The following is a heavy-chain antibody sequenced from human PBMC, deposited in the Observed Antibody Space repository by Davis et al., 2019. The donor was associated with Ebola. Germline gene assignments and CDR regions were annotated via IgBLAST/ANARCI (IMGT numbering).Heavy chain of an antibody. CDR1: GGSFSGYY. D-gene: IGHD2-15*01. CDR3: AREEGYCSGGSCYSGYFDY. CDR2: INHSGST. Sequence: SETLSLTCAVYGGSFSGYYWSWIRQPPGKGLEWIGEINHSGSTNYNPSLKSRVTISVDTSKNQFSLKLSSVTAADTAVYYCAREEGYCSGGSCYSGYFDYWSQGTLVTVSS. J-gene: IGHJ4*02. V-gene: IGHV4-34*01.